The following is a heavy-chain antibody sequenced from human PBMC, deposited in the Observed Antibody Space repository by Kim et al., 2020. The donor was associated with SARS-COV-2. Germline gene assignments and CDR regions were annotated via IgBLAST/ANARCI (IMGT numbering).Heavy chain of an antibody. D-gene: IGHD1-7*01. V-gene: IGHV1-24*01. CDR1: GYTLTELS. CDR3: ATAPGLELRGWFDP. J-gene: IGHJ5*02. Sequence: ASVKVSCKVSGYTLTELSMHWVRQAPGKGLEWMGGFDPEDCETIYAQKFQGRVTMTEDTSTDTAYMELSSLRSEDTAVYYCATAPGLELRGWFDPWGQGTLVTVSS. CDR2: FDPEDCET.